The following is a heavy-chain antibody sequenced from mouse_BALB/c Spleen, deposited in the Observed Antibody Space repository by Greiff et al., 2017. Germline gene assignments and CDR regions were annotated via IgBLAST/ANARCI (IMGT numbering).Heavy chain of an antibody. CDR2: IWSGGST. Sequence: LQQSGPGLVQPSQSLSITCTVSGFSLTSYGVHWVRQSPGKGLEWLGVIWSGGSTDYNAAFISRLSISKDNSKSQVFFKMNSLQANDTAIYYCARNSDGYPFAYWGQGTLVTVSA. CDR1: GFSLTSYG. CDR3: ARNSDGYPFAY. J-gene: IGHJ3*01. D-gene: IGHD2-3*01. V-gene: IGHV2-2*02.